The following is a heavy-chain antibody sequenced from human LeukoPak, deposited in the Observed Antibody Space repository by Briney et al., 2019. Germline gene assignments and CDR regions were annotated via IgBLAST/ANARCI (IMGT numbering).Heavy chain of an antibody. Sequence: KASETLSLTCAVSGGSISSGGYSWSWIRQPPGKGLEWIGYIYHSGSTYYNPSLKSRVTISVDTSKNQFSLKLSSVTAADTAVYYCATRRGYCSTTICYIWFDPWGQGTLVTVSS. V-gene: IGHV4-30-2*03. CDR2: IYHSGST. D-gene: IGHD2-2*02. J-gene: IGHJ5*02. CDR3: ATRRGYCSTTICYIWFDP. CDR1: GGSISSGGYS.